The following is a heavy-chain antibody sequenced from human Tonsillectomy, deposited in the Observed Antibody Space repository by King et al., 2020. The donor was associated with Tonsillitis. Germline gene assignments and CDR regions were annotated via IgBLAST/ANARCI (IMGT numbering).Heavy chain of an antibody. V-gene: IGHV2-26*01. Sequence: TLKESGPVLVKPTETLTLTCTVSGFSLSNGRMGVSWIRQPPGKALEWLAHIFSNDEESYNTSLKSRLTISKDTSKSQVVLTMTNMDPVDTATYYCARIVGFDLRGFSVPYYFDYWGQGTLVTVSS. CDR2: IFSNDEE. D-gene: IGHD3-3*01. J-gene: IGHJ4*02. CDR3: ARIVGFDLRGFSVPYYFDY. CDR1: GFSLSNGRMG.